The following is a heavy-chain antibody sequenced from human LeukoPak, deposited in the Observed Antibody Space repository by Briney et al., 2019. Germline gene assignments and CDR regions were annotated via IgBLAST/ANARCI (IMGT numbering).Heavy chain of an antibody. Sequence: PGGSLRLSCVASGFTFSTYGMNWVRQAPGKGLEWVSYISHSSDAIYYIDSVRGRLTISRDNAKNSLYLHMNSLRDEDTAVYYCARASRSGYDNWGQGTLVTVSS. CDR1: GFTFSTYG. J-gene: IGHJ4*02. CDR2: ISHSSDAI. CDR3: ARASRSGYDN. D-gene: IGHD3-22*01. V-gene: IGHV3-48*02.